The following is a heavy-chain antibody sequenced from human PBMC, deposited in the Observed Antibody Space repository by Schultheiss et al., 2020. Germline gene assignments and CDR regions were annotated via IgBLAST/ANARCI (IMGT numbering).Heavy chain of an antibody. Sequence: SQTLSLTCAVYGGSFSGYYWSWIRQPPGKGLEWIGEINHSGSTNYNPSLKSRVTISVDTSKNQFSLKLSSVTAADTAVYYCARDYLDYGDPNYFDYWGQGTLVTVSS. CDR3: ARDYLDYGDPNYFDY. CDR2: INHSGST. CDR1: GGSFSGYY. J-gene: IGHJ4*02. V-gene: IGHV4-34*01. D-gene: IGHD4-17*01.